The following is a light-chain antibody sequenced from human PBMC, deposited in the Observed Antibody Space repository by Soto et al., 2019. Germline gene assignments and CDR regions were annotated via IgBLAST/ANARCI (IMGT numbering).Light chain of an antibody. Sequence: QSALTQPASVSGSPGQSITISCTATTSDVGSYNLVSWYQQHPGKAPKLMIYEVSKRPSGVSNRFSGSKSGNTASLTISGLQAEDEADYYFCSYAGSSTPVFGGGTKLTVL. CDR2: EVS. CDR1: TSDVGSYNL. J-gene: IGLJ2*01. CDR3: CSYAGSSTPV. V-gene: IGLV2-23*02.